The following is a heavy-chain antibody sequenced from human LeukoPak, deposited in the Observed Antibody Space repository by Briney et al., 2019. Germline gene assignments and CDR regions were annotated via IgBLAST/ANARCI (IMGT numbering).Heavy chain of an antibody. CDR2: IYYSGGT. CDR3: ARQRTRLYYDILTGYYGDDFDY. D-gene: IGHD3-9*01. CDR1: GGSISSSSYY. Sequence: PSETLSLTCTVSGGSISSSSYYWGWFRQPQGKGLGWIGSIYYSGGTYYTPSLKSRVTISVDTSKNQFSLKLSSVTAADTAVYYCARQRTRLYYDILTGYYGDDFDYWGQGTLVTASS. J-gene: IGHJ4*02. V-gene: IGHV4-39*01.